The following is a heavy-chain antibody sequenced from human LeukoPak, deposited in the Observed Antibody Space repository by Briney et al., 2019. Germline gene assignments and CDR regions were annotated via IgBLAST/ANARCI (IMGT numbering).Heavy chain of an antibody. CDR1: GFTFSDYY. V-gene: IGHV3-11*03. CDR3: ARKGVAAASAFDY. CDR2: ISSSSSYT. Sequence: PWGSLRLSCAASGFTFSDYYMSWIRQAPGKGLEWVSYISSSSSYTNYADSVKGRFTISRDNAKNSLYLQMNSLRAEDTAVYYCARKGVAAASAFDYWGQGTLVTVSS. D-gene: IGHD6-13*01. J-gene: IGHJ4*02.